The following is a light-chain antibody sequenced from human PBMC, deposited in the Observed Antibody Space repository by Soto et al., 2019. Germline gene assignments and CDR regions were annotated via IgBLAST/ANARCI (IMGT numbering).Light chain of an antibody. CDR2: AAS. V-gene: IGKV1-39*01. CDR1: QTITNY. Sequence: DIQMTQSPSSLSASVGDRVTITCRASQTITNYLNWYQQKPGKAPKLLIYAASTLLSGVPSRFTGXGSGTDFTLTIDSLQPEDFATYFCQQSYSSPWTFGQGTKVEI. J-gene: IGKJ1*01. CDR3: QQSYSSPWT.